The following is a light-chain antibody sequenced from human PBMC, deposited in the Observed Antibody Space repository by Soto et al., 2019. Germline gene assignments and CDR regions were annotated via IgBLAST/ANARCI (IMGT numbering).Light chain of an antibody. CDR3: ATWDGSLPGEV. CDR1: SSNIGNNY. J-gene: IGLJ2*01. Sequence: QYVLTQSPSVSAAPGQQVTISCSGSSSNIGNNYVSWYQQLPGTAPKLLIYDNNKRPSGIPDRFSGSKSGTSGTLDITGLQTGDEADYYFATWDGSLPGEVFGGGTKLTVL. V-gene: IGLV1-51*01. CDR2: DNN.